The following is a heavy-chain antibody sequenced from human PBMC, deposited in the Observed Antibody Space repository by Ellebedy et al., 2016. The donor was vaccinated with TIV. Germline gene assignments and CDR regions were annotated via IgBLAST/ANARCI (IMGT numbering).Heavy chain of an antibody. CDR1: GGTFSSFA. CDR2: IIPILGMT. V-gene: IGHV1-69*04. CDR3: ARGQAMVRGELTTPFDY. J-gene: IGHJ4*02. D-gene: IGHD3-10*01. Sequence: ASVKVSCKASGGTFSSFAISWVRQAPGQGLEWMGRIIPILGMTNYAQKFQGRVTITRDTSASTAYMELSSLRSQDTAVYYCARGQAMVRGELTTPFDYWGQGTLVTVSS.